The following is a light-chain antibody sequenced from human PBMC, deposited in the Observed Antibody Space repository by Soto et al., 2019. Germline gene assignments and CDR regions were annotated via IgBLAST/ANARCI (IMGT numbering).Light chain of an antibody. J-gene: IGKJ4*01. Sequence: DIQLAQSPSSVSASVGDRVTITCRASQGIGSWLAWYQQKPGKAPKLLIYAASTLQSGVPSRFSGSGSGTDFTLTISSLQPEDFASYQCQQANSFPPPFGGGPKVEIQ. CDR2: AAS. CDR1: QGIGSW. V-gene: IGKV1D-12*01. CDR3: QQANSFPPP.